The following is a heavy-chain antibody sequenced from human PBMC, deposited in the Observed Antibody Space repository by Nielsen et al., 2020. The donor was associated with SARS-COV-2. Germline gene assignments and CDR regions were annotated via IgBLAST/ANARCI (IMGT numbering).Heavy chain of an antibody. CDR1: GGTFSSYA. CDR3: ASAIGYYDFWSGYHRYAFDI. V-gene: IGHV1-69*13. J-gene: IGHJ3*02. CDR2: IIPIFGTA. D-gene: IGHD3-3*01. Sequence: SVKVSCKASGGTFSSYAISWVRQAPGQGLEWMGGIIPIFGTANYAQKFQGRVTITADESTSTAYIELSSLRSEDTAVYYCASAIGYYDFWSGYHRYAFDIWGQGTMVTVSS.